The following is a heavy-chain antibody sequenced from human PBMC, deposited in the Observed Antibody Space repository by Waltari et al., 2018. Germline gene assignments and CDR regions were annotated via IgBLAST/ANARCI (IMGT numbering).Heavy chain of an antibody. CDR1: SYA. CDR3: ARVNCGGDCSYYYYYYMDV. Sequence: SYAISWVRQAPGQGLEWMGGIIPIFGTANYAQKFQGRVTITADESTSTAYMELSSLRSEDTAVYYCARVNCGGDCSYYYYYYMDVWGKGTTVTVSS. J-gene: IGHJ6*03. CDR2: IIPIFGTA. V-gene: IGHV1-69*01. D-gene: IGHD2-21*01.